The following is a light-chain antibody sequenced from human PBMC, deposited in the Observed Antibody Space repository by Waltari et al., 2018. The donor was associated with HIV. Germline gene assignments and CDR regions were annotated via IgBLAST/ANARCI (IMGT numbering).Light chain of an antibody. CDR1: SRDIGDYNF. CDR3: SSYTDRDNLKV. CDR2: DVN. V-gene: IGLV2-14*03. J-gene: IGLJ1*01. Sequence: QSALTQPASVSGSLGQSITISCTGTSRDIGDYNFVSWYQQHPGKAPKLILYDVNNRPSLRPGRFSGSKSGNAASLTISGLQAEDEADYYCSSYTDRDNLKVFGTGTKVTVL.